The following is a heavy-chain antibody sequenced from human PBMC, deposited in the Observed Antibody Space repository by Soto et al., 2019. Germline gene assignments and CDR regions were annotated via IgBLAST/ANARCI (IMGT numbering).Heavy chain of an antibody. CDR2: IDGSGTTK. D-gene: IGHD3-10*01. J-gene: IGHJ4*02. V-gene: IGHV3-48*03. CDR1: GFTFNDFE. CDR3: ARGFGRFNY. Sequence: EVQLLESGGGLVQPGGSLRLSCGVSGFTFNDFEMNWVRQAPGKGLEWLAYIDGSGTTKKYADSVRGRFTISRDNPNNSLFLQMISLSAADTAIYYCARGFGRFNYWGQGTLVSVSS.